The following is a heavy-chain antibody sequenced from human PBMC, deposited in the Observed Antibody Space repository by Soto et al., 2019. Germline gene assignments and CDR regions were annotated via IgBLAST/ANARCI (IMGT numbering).Heavy chain of an antibody. V-gene: IGHV5-51*01. CDR1: GYSFTCYW. J-gene: IGHJ6*03. CDR2: IYPGDSDT. Sequence: ESLKISCKGSGYSFTCYWIGWVRQMPGKGLEWMGIIYPGDSDTRYSPSFQGQVTISADKSISTAYLQWSSLKASDTAMYYCARLGDSNYPYYYYMDVWGKGTTVTVSS. D-gene: IGHD4-4*01. CDR3: ARLGDSNYPYYYYMDV.